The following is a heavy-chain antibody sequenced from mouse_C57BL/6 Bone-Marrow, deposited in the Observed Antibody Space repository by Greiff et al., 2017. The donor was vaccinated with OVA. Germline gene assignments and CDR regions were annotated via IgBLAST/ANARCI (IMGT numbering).Heavy chain of an antibody. D-gene: IGHD2-3*01. CDR1: GFNIKNTY. V-gene: IGHV14-3*01. J-gene: IGHJ3*01. Sequence: VQLQQSVAELVRPGASVKLSCTASGFNIKNTYMHWVKQRPEQGLEWIGRIDPANGNTKYATKFKGKATRTADTSTDTAYLQLSSLTSEDTAIYYCAYYDGYSPWFAYWGQGTLVTVSA. CDR2: IDPANGNT. CDR3: AYYDGYSPWFAY.